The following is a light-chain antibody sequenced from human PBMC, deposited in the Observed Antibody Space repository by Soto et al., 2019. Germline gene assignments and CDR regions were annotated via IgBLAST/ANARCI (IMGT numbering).Light chain of an antibody. Sequence: EIVMTQSPATLSVSPGERATLSCRASQSVSSNLAWYQQKPGQAPRLLIYGASTRATGIPARFSGSGSGTEFTLTISSLQSEDFAVYYCQQYNNWPYTFGQGTKXXXK. J-gene: IGKJ2*01. CDR3: QQYNNWPYT. V-gene: IGKV3-15*01. CDR2: GAS. CDR1: QSVSSN.